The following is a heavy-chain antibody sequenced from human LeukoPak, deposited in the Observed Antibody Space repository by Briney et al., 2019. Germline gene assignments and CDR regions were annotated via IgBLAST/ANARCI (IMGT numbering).Heavy chain of an antibody. CDR2: ISGSGDST. CDR3: AKDPFRARISAPDY. Sequence: GGSLRLSCAASGFTFSSYAMSWVRQAPGKGLEWVSSISGSGDSTYYADSVRGRFTTSRDNSKNTLSLQMISLRAEDTAIYYCAKDPFRARISAPDYWGQGTLVTVXS. CDR1: GFTFSSYA. D-gene: IGHD6-6*01. J-gene: IGHJ4*02. V-gene: IGHV3-23*01.